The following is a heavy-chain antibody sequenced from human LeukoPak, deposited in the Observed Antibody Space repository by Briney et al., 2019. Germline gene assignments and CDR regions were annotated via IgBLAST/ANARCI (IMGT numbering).Heavy chain of an antibody. CDR2: ISSSSSYI. J-gene: IGHJ4*02. Sequence: GGSLRLSCAASGFTLSSYSMNWVRQAPGKGLEWVSSISSSSSYIYYADSVKGRFTISRDNAKNSLYLQMNSLRAEDTAVYYCARDGVDYCSGGSCYGYWGQGTLVTVSS. CDR1: GFTLSSYS. D-gene: IGHD2-15*01. V-gene: IGHV3-21*01. CDR3: ARDGVDYCSGGSCYGY.